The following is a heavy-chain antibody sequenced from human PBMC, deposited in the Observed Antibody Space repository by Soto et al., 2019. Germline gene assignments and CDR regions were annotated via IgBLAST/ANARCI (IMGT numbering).Heavy chain of an antibody. CDR2: IWYDGSNK. J-gene: IGHJ4*02. CDR3: AREGYYYDSSGYYLGY. Sequence: PGGSLRLSCAASVFTFSSYGMHWVRQAPGKGLEWVAVIWYDGSNKYYADSVKGRFTISRDNSKNTLYLQMNSLRAEDTAVYYCAREGYYYDSSGYYLGYWGQGTLVTVSS. CDR1: VFTFSSYG. D-gene: IGHD3-22*01. V-gene: IGHV3-33*01.